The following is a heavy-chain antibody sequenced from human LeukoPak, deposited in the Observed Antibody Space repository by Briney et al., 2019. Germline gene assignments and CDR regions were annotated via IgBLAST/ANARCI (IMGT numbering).Heavy chain of an antibody. V-gene: IGHV1-69*13. J-gene: IGHJ4*02. D-gene: IGHD1-26*01. CDR3: AREGEVGAPMGY. Sequence: SVKVSCKASGGTFSSYAISWVRQAPGQGLEWMGGIIPIFGTANYAQKFQGRVTITADESTSTAYMELSSLRSEDTAVYYCAREGEVGAPMGYWGQGTLVTVSS. CDR1: GGTFSSYA. CDR2: IIPIFGTA.